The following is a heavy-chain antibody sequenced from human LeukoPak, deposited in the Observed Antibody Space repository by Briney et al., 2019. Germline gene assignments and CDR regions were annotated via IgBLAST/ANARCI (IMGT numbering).Heavy chain of an antibody. D-gene: IGHD3-22*01. CDR3: ARLGYYDSSGYSDY. Sequence: SETLSLTCTVSGGSISGYYWSCLRQPPGKGLEWIGYIYYSGSTTYNPSLKSRVTISVATSKNQFSPKLSSVTATATAVYYCARLGYYDSSGYSDYWGQGTLVTVSS. V-gene: IGHV4-59*08. J-gene: IGHJ4*02. CDR2: IYYSGST. CDR1: GGSISGYY.